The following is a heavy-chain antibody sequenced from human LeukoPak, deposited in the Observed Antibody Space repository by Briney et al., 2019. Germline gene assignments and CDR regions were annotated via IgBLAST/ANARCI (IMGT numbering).Heavy chain of an antibody. CDR2: INPSGGST. V-gene: IGHV1-46*01. J-gene: IGHJ6*03. Sequence: ASVKVSCKTSGYTFTSYYMHWVRQAPGQGLEWMGIINPSGGSTSYAQKFQGRVTMTRDTSTSTVYMELSSLRSEDTAVYYCARGVVSITMVRGVRDYYYYMDVWGKGTTVTVSS. CDR1: GYTFTSYY. CDR3: ARGVVSITMVRGVRDYYYYMDV. D-gene: IGHD3-10*01.